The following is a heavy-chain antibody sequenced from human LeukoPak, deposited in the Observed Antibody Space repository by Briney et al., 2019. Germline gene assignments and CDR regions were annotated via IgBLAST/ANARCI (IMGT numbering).Heavy chain of an antibody. CDR3: ATLYDSSGYRNAEDY. CDR2: ISSSSSTI. V-gene: IGHV3-48*02. J-gene: IGHJ4*02. CDR1: GLTFSRAW. Sequence: GGSLRLSCAASGLTFSRAWMSWVRQAPGKGLEWVSYISSSSSTIYYADSVKGRFTISRDNAKNSLYLQMNSLRDEDTAVYYCATLYDSSGYRNAEDYWGQGTLVTVSS. D-gene: IGHD3-22*01.